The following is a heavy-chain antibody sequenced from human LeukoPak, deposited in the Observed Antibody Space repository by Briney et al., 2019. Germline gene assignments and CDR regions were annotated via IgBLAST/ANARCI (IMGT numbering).Heavy chain of an antibody. V-gene: IGHV1-69*01. CDR1: GGTFSSYA. CDR3: ARVGYSSGRGSFDY. Sequence: SVKVSCKASGGTFSSYAISWVRQAPGQGLEWMGGIIPIFGTANYAQKFQGRVTITADESTSTAYMELSSLRSEDTAVCYCARVGYSSGRGSFDYWGQGTLVTVSS. J-gene: IGHJ4*02. CDR2: IIPIFGTA. D-gene: IGHD6-19*01.